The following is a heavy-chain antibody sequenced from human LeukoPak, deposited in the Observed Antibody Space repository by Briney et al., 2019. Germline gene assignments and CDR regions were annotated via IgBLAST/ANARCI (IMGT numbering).Heavy chain of an antibody. CDR2: ISHTGSTM. Sequence: GGSLRLSCAASGFRFSSYSMNWVRQAPGKGLEWVSYISHTGSTMSYADSVKGRFTISRDNARNSLHLQMNSLRAEDTAVYYCARDNHWGLQPHDYWGQGTLVTVSS. D-gene: IGHD4-11*01. J-gene: IGHJ4*02. CDR3: ARDNHWGLQPHDY. V-gene: IGHV3-48*04. CDR1: GFRFSSYS.